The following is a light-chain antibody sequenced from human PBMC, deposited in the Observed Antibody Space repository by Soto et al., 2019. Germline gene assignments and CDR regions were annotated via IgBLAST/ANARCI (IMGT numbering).Light chain of an antibody. V-gene: IGKV3-15*01. Sequence: IVMTQSPATLSVSPGARATLSCRASQSVSSNLAWYQQKPGQAPRLLIYGASTRATGFPARFSGSGSGTEFTLTISSLQSEDCEVYYCQQYNNWPRTFGQGTKV. CDR3: QQYNNWPRT. J-gene: IGKJ1*01. CDR1: QSVSSN. CDR2: GAS.